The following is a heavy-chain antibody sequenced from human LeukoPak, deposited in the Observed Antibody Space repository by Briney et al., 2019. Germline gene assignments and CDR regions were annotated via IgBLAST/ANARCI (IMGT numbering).Heavy chain of an antibody. Sequence: ASVNVSCTASGYIFKMSGISWVRQAPGQGLEWMGWITAYNGNTNYARKFQGRVTMTTDTSSNTTYMELRNLRSDDAAVYYCARDFGAASGPETFDYWGQGTLVAVSS. J-gene: IGHJ4*02. D-gene: IGHD1-14*01. CDR3: ARDFGAASGPETFDY. V-gene: IGHV1-18*01. CDR1: GYIFKMSG. CDR2: ITAYNGNT.